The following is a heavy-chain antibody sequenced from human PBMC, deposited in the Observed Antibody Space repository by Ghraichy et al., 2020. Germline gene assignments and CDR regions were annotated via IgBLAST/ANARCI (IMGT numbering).Heavy chain of an antibody. CDR3: ATSGSYYYLYAFDI. CDR1: GFTFSSYA. V-gene: IGHV3-30-3*01. J-gene: IGHJ3*02. D-gene: IGHD1-26*01. Sequence: GGSLRLSCAASGFTFSSYAMHWVRQAPGKGLEWVAVISYDGSNKYYADSVKGRFTISRDNSKNTLYLQMNSLRAEDTAVYYCATSGSYYYLYAFDIWGQGTMVTVSS. CDR2: ISYDGSNK.